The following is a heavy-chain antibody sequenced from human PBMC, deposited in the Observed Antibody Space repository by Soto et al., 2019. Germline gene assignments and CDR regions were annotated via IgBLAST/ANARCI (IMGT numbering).Heavy chain of an antibody. CDR1: GGSISSSSYY. CDR2: IYYSGST. J-gene: IGHJ6*03. CDR3: ARHSYSYYYYYMDV. D-gene: IGHD1-26*01. V-gene: IGHV4-39*01. Sequence: SETLSLTCTVSGGSISSSSYYWGWIRQPPGKGLEWIGSIYYSGSTYYNPSLKSRVTISVDTSKNQFSLKLSSVTAADTAVYYCARHSYSYYYYYMDVWGKGTTVTVSS.